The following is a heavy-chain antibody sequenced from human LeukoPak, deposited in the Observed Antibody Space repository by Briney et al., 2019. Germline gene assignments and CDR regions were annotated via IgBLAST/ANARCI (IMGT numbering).Heavy chain of an antibody. D-gene: IGHD3-9*01. V-gene: IGHV3-48*01. Sequence: GGSLRLSCAASGFTFSSYSMNWVRQAPGKGLEWVSYISSSSSTIYYADSVKGRFTISRDNAKNSLYLQMNSLRAEDTAVYYCARDRGGYYDILTGYYKGRWFDPWGQGTLVTVSS. CDR2: ISSSSSTI. CDR3: ARDRGGYYDILTGYYKGRWFDP. J-gene: IGHJ5*02. CDR1: GFTFSSYS.